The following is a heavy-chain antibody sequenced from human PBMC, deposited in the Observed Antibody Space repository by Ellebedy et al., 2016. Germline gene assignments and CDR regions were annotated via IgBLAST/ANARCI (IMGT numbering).Heavy chain of an antibody. V-gene: IGHV1-46*01. Sequence: ASVKVSCXASGYTFTSYYMHWVRQAPGQGLEWMGIINPSGGSTSYAQKFQGRVTMTRDTSTSTVYMELSRLRSDDTAVYYCARGETTEFGYWGQGTLVTVSS. CDR2: INPSGGST. D-gene: IGHD4-17*01. CDR3: ARGETTEFGY. J-gene: IGHJ4*02. CDR1: GYTFTSYY.